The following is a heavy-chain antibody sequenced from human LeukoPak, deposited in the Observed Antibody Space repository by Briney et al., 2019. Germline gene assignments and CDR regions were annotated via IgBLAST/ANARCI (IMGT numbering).Heavy chain of an antibody. CDR1: GFTFSTYE. CDR3: ARARYCSGGNCYRSSDY. V-gene: IGHV3-48*03. D-gene: IGHD2-15*01. Sequence: GGSLRLSCAASGFTFSTYEMNWVRQAPGKGLEWVSYISSNEITMYYADSVKGRFTISRDNAKNSLYLQMNSLRAEDTAVYYCARARYCSGGNCYRSSDYWGQGTLVTVSS. J-gene: IGHJ4*02. CDR2: ISSNEITM.